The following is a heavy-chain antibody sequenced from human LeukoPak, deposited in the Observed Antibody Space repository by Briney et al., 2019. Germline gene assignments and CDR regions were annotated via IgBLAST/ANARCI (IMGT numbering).Heavy chain of an antibody. Sequence: SETLSLTCTVSGDSISSSSYYWGWIRQPPGKGLEWIGSISYSGSSYYTPSLKSRVTISVDTSKNQLSLKLSSVTAADTAVYYCARHGISCGGDCYPNWFDPWGQGTLVTVSS. CDR3: ARHGISCGGDCYPNWFDP. CDR2: ISYSGSS. J-gene: IGHJ5*02. D-gene: IGHD2-21*01. CDR1: GDSISSSSYY. V-gene: IGHV4-39*01.